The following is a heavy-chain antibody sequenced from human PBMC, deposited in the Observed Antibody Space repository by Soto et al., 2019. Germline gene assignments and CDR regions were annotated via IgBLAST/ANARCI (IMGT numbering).Heavy chain of an antibody. CDR2: MNPNSGNT. CDR1: GYTFTSFD. Sequence: QVQLVQSGAEVKKPGASVKVSCKASGYTFTSFDINWVRQATGQGPEWMGWMNPNSGNTGYAQKFQGRVTMSRNTSINTAYMALSSLRSEDTAVYYCARAGYSSSWYDYWGQGTLVTVSS. V-gene: IGHV1-8*01. CDR3: ARAGYSSSWYDY. J-gene: IGHJ4*02. D-gene: IGHD6-13*01.